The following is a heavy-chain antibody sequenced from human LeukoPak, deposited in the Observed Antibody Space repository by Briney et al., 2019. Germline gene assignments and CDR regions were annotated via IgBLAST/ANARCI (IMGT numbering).Heavy chain of an antibody. Sequence: GASVRVSCKASGYTFTTYGITWVRQAPGQGLEWMGWISTNNDNTDYAQKLQGRVTMTTDTSTNTAYMELRSLRSDDTAVYYCARAGYFYRTLDYWGQGTLVTVSS. CDR3: ARAGYFYRTLDY. CDR1: GYTFTTYG. J-gene: IGHJ4*02. CDR2: ISTNNDNT. V-gene: IGHV1-18*01. D-gene: IGHD3-22*01.